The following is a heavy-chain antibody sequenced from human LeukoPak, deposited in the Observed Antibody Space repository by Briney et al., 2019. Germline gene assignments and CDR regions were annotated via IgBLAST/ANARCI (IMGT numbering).Heavy chain of an antibody. D-gene: IGHD4-17*01. CDR3: ARRGYDYGDYDVDY. Sequence: SETLSLTCNVSGDSMSSGIYYWSWIRQPPGKGLEWIGYISYGGSTRYNPSLKSRVSTSLDTSKNQFSLKLSSVTAADTAVYYCARRGYDYGDYDVDYWGQGTLVTVSS. CDR2: ISYGGST. J-gene: IGHJ4*02. CDR1: GDSMSSGIYY. V-gene: IGHV4-61*01.